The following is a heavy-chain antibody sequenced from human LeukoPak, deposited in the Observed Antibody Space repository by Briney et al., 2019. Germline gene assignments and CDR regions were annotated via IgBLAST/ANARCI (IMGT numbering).Heavy chain of an antibody. D-gene: IGHD2-15*01. CDR2: INHSGST. J-gene: IGHJ6*02. CDR1: GGSFSGYY. Sequence: PSETLSLTCAVYGGSFSGYYWSWIRQPPGKGLEWIGEINHSGSTNYNPSLKSRVTISVDTSKNQFSLKLSSVTAADTAVYYCARGAPRYCSGGSCYGSWGSNYYYYGMDVWGQGTTVTVSS. CDR3: ARGAPRYCSGGSCYGSWGSNYYYYGMDV. V-gene: IGHV4-34*01.